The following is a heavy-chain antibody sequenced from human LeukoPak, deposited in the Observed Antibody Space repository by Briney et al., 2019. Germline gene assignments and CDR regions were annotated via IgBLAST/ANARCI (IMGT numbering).Heavy chain of an antibody. CDR3: AKHPGYSSGWFYFDY. V-gene: IGHV3-23*01. J-gene: IGHJ4*02. Sequence: GGSLRLSCAASGFTFSNYAMSWVRQAPGKGLEWVSGISDRGGSTYYADSVKGRFTISRDNSKNTLYLQMNSPRAEDTAVYYCAKHPGYSSGWFYFDYWGQGTLVTVSS. CDR1: GFTFSNYA. CDR2: ISDRGGST. D-gene: IGHD6-19*01.